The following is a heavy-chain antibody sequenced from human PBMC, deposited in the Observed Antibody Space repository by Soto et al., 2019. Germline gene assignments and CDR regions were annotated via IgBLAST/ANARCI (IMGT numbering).Heavy chain of an antibody. D-gene: IGHD5-12*01. J-gene: IGHJ4*02. V-gene: IGHV4-30-4*08. CDR3: ARGPLGYLDPFLY. Sequence: SETLSLTCTVSIGALSSGDYYWTWVRQLPGKGLEWMGYTNTGGSTYFNPSLKSRVTFSVDRSKNQFSLRLNYVTAADTAVYYCARGPLGYLDPFLYWGQGTLVTVSS. CDR2: TNTGGST. CDR1: IGALSSGDYY.